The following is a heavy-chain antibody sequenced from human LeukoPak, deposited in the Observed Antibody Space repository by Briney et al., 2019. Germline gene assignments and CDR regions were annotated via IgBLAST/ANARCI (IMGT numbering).Heavy chain of an antibody. Sequence: PSETLSLTCAVYGGSFSGYYWSWIRQPPGKGLEWIGEINHSGSTNYNPSLKSRVTISVDTSKNQFSLKLSSVTAADTAVYYCARVCSSYYDILTVYYCHWGQGTLVTVSS. D-gene: IGHD3-9*01. CDR1: GGSFSGYY. J-gene: IGHJ4*02. CDR2: INHSGST. CDR3: ARVCSSYYDILTVYYCH. V-gene: IGHV4-34*01.